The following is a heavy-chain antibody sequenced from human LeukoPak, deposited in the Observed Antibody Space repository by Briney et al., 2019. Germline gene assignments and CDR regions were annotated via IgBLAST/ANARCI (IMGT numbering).Heavy chain of an antibody. CDR1: SGSFSGYY. Sequence: PSETLSLTCAVYSGSFSGYYWSWIRQPPGKGLEWIREINHSGSTNYNPSLKSRVTISVDTSKNQFSLKLSSVTAADTAVYYCARVPSPYYYDSSDAFDIWGQGTMVTVSS. D-gene: IGHD3-22*01. V-gene: IGHV4-34*01. J-gene: IGHJ3*02. CDR3: ARVPSPYYYDSSDAFDI. CDR2: INHSGST.